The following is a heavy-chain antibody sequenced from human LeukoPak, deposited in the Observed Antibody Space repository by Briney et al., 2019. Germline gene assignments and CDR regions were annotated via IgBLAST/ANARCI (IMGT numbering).Heavy chain of an antibody. D-gene: IGHD4-17*01. CDR2: ISGSGGNT. J-gene: IGHJ5*02. CDR3: ARAKYDYGDPVGWFDP. V-gene: IGHV3-23*01. CDR1: GFTFSSYA. Sequence: GGSLRLSCAASGFTFSSYAVSWVRQAPGKGLEWVSAISGSGGNTYYADSVRGRFTVSRDNSKNTLWLQMTSLRAEDTAVYYCARAKYDYGDPVGWFDPWGQGTLVTVSS.